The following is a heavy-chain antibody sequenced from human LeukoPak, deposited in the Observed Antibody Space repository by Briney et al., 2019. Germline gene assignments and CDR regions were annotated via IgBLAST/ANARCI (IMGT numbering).Heavy chain of an antibody. CDR2: ISGSGGST. J-gene: IGHJ6*02. D-gene: IGHD2-2*01. V-gene: IGHV3-23*01. CDR1: GFTFSSYA. Sequence: GGSLRLSCAASGFTFSSYAMSWVRQAPGKGLEWVSAISGSGGSTYYADSVKGRFTISRDNSKNTLYLEMNSPREEDTAVYYCAKERERYCSSTSCYGGMDVWGQGTTVTVSS. CDR3: AKERERYCSSTSCYGGMDV.